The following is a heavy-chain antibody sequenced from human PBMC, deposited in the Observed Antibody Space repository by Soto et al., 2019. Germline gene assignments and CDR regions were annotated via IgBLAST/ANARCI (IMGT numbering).Heavy chain of an antibody. D-gene: IGHD4-17*01. J-gene: IGHJ6*02. V-gene: IGHV1-18*01. CDR3: ARDVRSHDYGLYYYGMDV. CDR1: GYTFTSYG. Sequence: QVQLVQSGAEVNKPGASVKVSCKASGYTFTSYGISWVRQAPGQGLEWMGWISIYNGNTNCAQKLQGRVTMTTDTPKRTAYRELRSLRSDDTAVYYCARDVRSHDYGLYYYGMDVWGQGTTVTVS. CDR2: ISIYNGNT.